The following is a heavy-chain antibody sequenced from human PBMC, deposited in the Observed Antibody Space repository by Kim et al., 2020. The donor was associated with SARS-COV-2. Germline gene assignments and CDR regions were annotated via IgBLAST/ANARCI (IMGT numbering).Heavy chain of an antibody. V-gene: IGHV3-74*01. J-gene: IGHJ1*01. Sequence: VKGRFTISRDKAKNTLYLQMNSLRPEDTAVYYCARAGDYDISGYYGVFHHWGQGALVTVSS. D-gene: IGHD3-22*01. CDR3: ARAGDYDISGYYGVFHH.